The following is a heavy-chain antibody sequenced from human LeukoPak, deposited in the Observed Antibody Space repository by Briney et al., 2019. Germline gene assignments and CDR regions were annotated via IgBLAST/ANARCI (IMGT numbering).Heavy chain of an antibody. V-gene: IGHV1-24*01. CDR1: GYTLTELS. J-gene: IGHJ4*02. D-gene: IGHD6-19*01. CDR3: ARDGGSTGYSSGWYDY. CDR2: FDPEDGET. Sequence: ASVKVSCKVSGYTLTELSMHWVRQAPGKGLEWMGGFDPEDGETIYAQKFQGRVTMTEDTSTDTAYMELSSLRSEDTAVYYCARDGGSTGYSSGWYDYWGQGTLVTVSS.